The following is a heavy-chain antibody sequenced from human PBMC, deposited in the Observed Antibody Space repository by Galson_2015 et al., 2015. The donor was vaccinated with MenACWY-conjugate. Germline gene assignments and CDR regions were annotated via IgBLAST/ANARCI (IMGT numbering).Heavy chain of an antibody. CDR2: IRYDASNK. Sequence: RLSCAASGFSFSTHGMHWVRQAPGKWLEWVAFIRYDASNKNYADSVKGRFTISRDNSKNTLYLQMNSLRPEDTAVYYCAAHSSSWPLSAYWGQGTLVTVSS. J-gene: IGHJ4*02. V-gene: IGHV3-30*02. CDR1: GFSFSTHG. D-gene: IGHD6-13*01. CDR3: AAHSSSWPLSAY.